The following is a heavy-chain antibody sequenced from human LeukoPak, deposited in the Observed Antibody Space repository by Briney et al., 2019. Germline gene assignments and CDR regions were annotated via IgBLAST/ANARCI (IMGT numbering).Heavy chain of an antibody. CDR1: GGSISSYY. CDR2: IYYSGST. CDR3: ARDLGSPGGE. J-gene: IGHJ4*02. Sequence: SETLSLTCTVSGGSISSYYWSWIRQPPGKGLEWIGYIYYSGSTNYNPSLKSRVTISVDTSKNQFSLKLSSVTAADTAVYYCARDLGSPGGEWGQGTLVTVSS. V-gene: IGHV4-59*12. D-gene: IGHD3-16*01.